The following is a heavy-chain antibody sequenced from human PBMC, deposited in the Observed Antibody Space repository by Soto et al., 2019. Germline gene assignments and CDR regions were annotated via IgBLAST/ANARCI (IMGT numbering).Heavy chain of an antibody. CDR1: GGTFSSYA. V-gene: IGHV1-69*13. Sequence: GASVKVSCKASGGTFSSYAISWVRQAPGQGLEWMGGIIPIFGTANYAQKFQGRVTITADESTSTAYMELSSLRSEDTAVYYCARDSVLRFLEGKIGPYYYYGMDVWGQGTTVTVSS. D-gene: IGHD3-3*01. CDR3: ARDSVLRFLEGKIGPYYYYGMDV. CDR2: IIPIFGTA. J-gene: IGHJ6*02.